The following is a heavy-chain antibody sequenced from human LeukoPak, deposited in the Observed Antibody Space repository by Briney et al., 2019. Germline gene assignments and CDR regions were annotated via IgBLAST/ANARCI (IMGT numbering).Heavy chain of an antibody. D-gene: IGHD3-10*02. CDR2: ISGSGSGSTI. CDR3: AELGITMIGGV. Sequence: PGGSLRLSCAASGFTFSSSAMSWVRQAPGKGLEWVSSISGSGSGSTIHYADSVKGRSTISRDNAKNSLYLQMNSLRAEDTAVYYCAELGITMIGGVWGKGTTVTISS. J-gene: IGHJ6*04. CDR1: GFTFSSSA. V-gene: IGHV3-48*03.